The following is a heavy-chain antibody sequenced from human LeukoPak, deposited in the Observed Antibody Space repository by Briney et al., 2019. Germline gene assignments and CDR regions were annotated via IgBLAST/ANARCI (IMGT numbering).Heavy chain of an antibody. CDR3: ARGGMAGRLATTTRPLDY. D-gene: IGHD5-24*01. CDR1: GFTVSSNY. Sequence: GGSLRLSCAASGFTVSSNYMSWVRQAPGKGLEWVSVIYSGGSTYYADSVKGRFTISRDNSKNTLYLQMNSLRAEDTAVNYCARGGMAGRLATTTRPLDYWGQGTLVTVSS. J-gene: IGHJ4*02. V-gene: IGHV3-66*01. CDR2: IYSGGST.